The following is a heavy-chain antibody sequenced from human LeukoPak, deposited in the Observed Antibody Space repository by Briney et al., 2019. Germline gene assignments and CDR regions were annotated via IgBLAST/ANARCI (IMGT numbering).Heavy chain of an antibody. J-gene: IGHJ6*03. CDR2: INHSGST. Sequence: PSETLSLTCAVYGGSFSGYYWSWIRQPPGKGLEWIGEINHSGSTNYNPSLKSRVTISVDTSKNQFSLKLSSVTAADTAVYYCARAGGYSSSSYYYYYMDVWGKGTTVTVSS. V-gene: IGHV4-34*01. CDR1: GGSFSGYY. CDR3: ARAGGYSSSSYYYYYMDV. D-gene: IGHD6-6*01.